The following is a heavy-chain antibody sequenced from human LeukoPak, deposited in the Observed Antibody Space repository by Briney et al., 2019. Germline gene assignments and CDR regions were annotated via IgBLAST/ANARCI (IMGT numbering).Heavy chain of an antibody. V-gene: IGHV1-69*06. CDR1: GGTFSSYA. CDR2: IIPIFGTA. Sequence: ASVKLSCKASGGTFSSYAISWVRQAPGQGLEWMGGIIPIFGTANYAQKFQGRVTITADKSTSTAYMELSSLRSEDTAVYYCARGPCSGGSCYWFDPWGQGTLVTVSS. CDR3: ARGPCSGGSCYWFDP. D-gene: IGHD2-15*01. J-gene: IGHJ5*02.